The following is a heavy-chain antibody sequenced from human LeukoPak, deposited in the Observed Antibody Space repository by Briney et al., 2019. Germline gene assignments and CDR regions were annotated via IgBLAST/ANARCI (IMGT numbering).Heavy chain of an antibody. V-gene: IGHV3-7*04. Sequence: PGGSLRLSCAASGFTFSNYWMNWVRQAPGKGLEWVANIKLDGSEKYYVDSVKGRFTISRDNAKSSLYLHMNSLRDEDTAVYYCARNRGSWATDYWGQGTLVTVSS. D-gene: IGHD6-13*01. CDR1: GFTFSNYW. CDR3: ARNRGSWATDY. J-gene: IGHJ4*02. CDR2: IKLDGSEK.